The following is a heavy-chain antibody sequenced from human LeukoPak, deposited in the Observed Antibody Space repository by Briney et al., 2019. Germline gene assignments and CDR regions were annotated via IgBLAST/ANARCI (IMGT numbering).Heavy chain of an antibody. CDR3: AIYPKFHDFWSGLVNY. Sequence: GASVKVSCKASGYTFTSYYMHWVRQAPGKGLEWMGGFDPEDGETIYAQKFQGRVTMTEDTSTDTAYMELSSLRSEDTAVYYCAIYPKFHDFWSGLVNYWGQGTLVTVSS. J-gene: IGHJ4*02. CDR1: GYTFTSYY. D-gene: IGHD3-3*01. CDR2: FDPEDGET. V-gene: IGHV1-24*01.